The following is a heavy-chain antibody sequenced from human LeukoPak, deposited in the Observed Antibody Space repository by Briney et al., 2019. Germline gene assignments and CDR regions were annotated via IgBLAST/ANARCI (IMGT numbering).Heavy chain of an antibody. V-gene: IGHV4-31*03. CDR2: IYYSGST. J-gene: IGHJ5*02. CDR1: GGSISSGGYY. CDR3: ARHDYIAARTDSWFDP. Sequence: PSQTLSLTCTVSGGSISSGGYYWSWIRQHPGKGLEWIGYIYYSGSTYYNPSLKSRVTISVDTSKNQFSLKLSSVTAADTAVYYCARHDYIAARTDSWFDPWGQGTLVTVSS. D-gene: IGHD6-6*01.